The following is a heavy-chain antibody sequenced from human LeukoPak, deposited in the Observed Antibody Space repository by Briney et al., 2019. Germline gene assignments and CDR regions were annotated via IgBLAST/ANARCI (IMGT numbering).Heavy chain of an antibody. D-gene: IGHD6-19*01. CDR3: ARDSSGWYYYFDY. J-gene: IGHJ4*02. V-gene: IGHV3-7*01. Sequence: GGSLRLSCAASGFPFSTYSMSWVRQAPGKGLEWVANIKQDGSEKYYVDSVKGRFTISRDNAKNSLYLQMNSLRAEDTAVYYCARDSSGWYYYFDYWGQGTLVTVSS. CDR2: IKQDGSEK. CDR1: GFPFSTYS.